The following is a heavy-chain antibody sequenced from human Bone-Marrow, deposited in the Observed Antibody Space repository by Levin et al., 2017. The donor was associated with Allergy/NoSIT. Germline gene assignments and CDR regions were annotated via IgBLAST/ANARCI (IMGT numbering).Heavy chain of an antibody. J-gene: IGHJ4*02. D-gene: IGHD5-18*01. Sequence: PGGSLRLSCAASGFTFSSYAMHWVRQAPGKGLEWVAVISYDGSNKYYADSVKGRFTISRDNSKNTLYLQMNSLRAEDTAVYYCARDPSSYVDTAMDDYWGQGTLVTVSS. CDR1: GFTFSSYA. CDR3: ARDPSSYVDTAMDDY. V-gene: IGHV3-30*04. CDR2: ISYDGSNK.